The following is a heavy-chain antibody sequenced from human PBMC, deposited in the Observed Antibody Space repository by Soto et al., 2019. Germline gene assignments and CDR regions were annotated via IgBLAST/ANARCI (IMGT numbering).Heavy chain of an antibody. Sequence: GESLKISCKGSGYSFAGYWITWVRQKPGKGLEWMGRIDPSDSQTYYSPSFRGHVTISVTKSITTVFLQWSSLRASDTAMYYWARHVSHYGGDYYGMDVWGQGTTVTVSS. V-gene: IGHV5-10-1*01. J-gene: IGHJ6*02. D-gene: IGHD4-17*01. CDR2: IDPSDSQT. CDR1: GYSFAGYW. CDR3: ARHVSHYGGDYYGMDV.